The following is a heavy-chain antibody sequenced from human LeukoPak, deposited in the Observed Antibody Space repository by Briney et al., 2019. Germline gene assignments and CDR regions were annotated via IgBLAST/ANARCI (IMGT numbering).Heavy chain of an antibody. CDR3: AKEKSDYGDYFGDAFDI. CDR2: LSAGADAT. D-gene: IGHD4-17*01. V-gene: IGHV3-23*01. Sequence: QSGGSLRLSCAASGFTFSSYAMSWVRQAPGKGLQWVSALSAGADATYYADSVKGRFTISRDNSKNTLYLQMNSLRAEDTAVYYCAKEKSDYGDYFGDAFDIWGQGTMVTVSS. J-gene: IGHJ3*02. CDR1: GFTFSSYA.